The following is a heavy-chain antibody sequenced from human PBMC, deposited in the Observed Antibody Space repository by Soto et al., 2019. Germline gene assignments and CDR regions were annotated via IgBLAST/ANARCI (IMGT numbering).Heavy chain of an antibody. CDR2: IYHSGST. Sequence: QVQLQESGPGLVKPSGTLSLTFAVSGGSISSSNWWSWVRKPPGKGLEWIGEIYHSGSTNYNPSLKSRVTISVDKSKNQFSLKLSSVTAADTAVYYFASYSYGYSFFDYWGQGTLVTVSS. J-gene: IGHJ4*02. CDR3: ASYSYGYSFFDY. D-gene: IGHD5-18*01. CDR1: GGSISSSNW. V-gene: IGHV4-4*02.